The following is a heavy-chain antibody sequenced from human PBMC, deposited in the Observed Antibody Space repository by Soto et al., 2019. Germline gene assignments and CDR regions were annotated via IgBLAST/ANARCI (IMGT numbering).Heavy chain of an antibody. D-gene: IGHD3-22*01. J-gene: IGHJ4*02. CDR3: ARGPDYYDSSGYLKSDY. V-gene: IGHV3-21*01. CDR2: ISSSSSYI. CDR1: GFTFSSYS. Sequence: GGSLRLSCAASGFTFSSYSMNWVRQAPGKGLEWVSSISSSSSYIYYADSVKGRFTISRDNAKNSLYLQMNSLRAEDTAVYYCARGPDYYDSSGYLKSDYWGQGTLVTV.